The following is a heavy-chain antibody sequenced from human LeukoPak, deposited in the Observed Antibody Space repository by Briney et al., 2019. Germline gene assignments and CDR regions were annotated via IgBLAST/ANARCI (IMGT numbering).Heavy chain of an antibody. D-gene: IGHD7-27*01. Sequence: SETLSLTCTVFGASISNYYWTWIRQPAGKGLEWIGRIHTSGVTNYNPSLKSRVAISIDKSKKQFSLNLSSVTAADTAVHYCARDPNSVTVTGDYYFDYWGQGTLVTVSS. V-gene: IGHV4-4*07. CDR3: ARDPNSVTVTGDYYFDY. CDR1: GASISNYY. J-gene: IGHJ4*02. CDR2: IHTSGVT.